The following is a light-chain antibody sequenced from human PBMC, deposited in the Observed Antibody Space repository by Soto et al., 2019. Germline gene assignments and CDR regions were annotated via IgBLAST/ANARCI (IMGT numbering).Light chain of an antibody. Sequence: DIPMTQSPSTLSASVGDRVTITCRASQRVDRWLAWYQQKPGKAPELLISDASTLESGVPSRFSGSGSVTEFTLTISSLQPDDFATYYCQQYKDYTYTFGQGTRVESK. J-gene: IGKJ1*01. CDR3: QQYKDYTYT. CDR2: DAS. CDR1: QRVDRW. V-gene: IGKV1-5*01.